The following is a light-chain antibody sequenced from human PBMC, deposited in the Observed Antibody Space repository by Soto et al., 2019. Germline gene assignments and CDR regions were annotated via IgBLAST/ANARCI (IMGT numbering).Light chain of an antibody. J-gene: IGKJ1*01. CDR1: QSISSS. Sequence: DIQMTQSPSTLSASLRDRVTITCRASQSISSSLAWYQQKPGKAPNLLIYDASNLQSGVPSRFSGSGSGTEFTLTVSSLQPDDFATYYCQQFHSFPWTFGQGTKVDI. V-gene: IGKV1-5*01. CDR3: QQFHSFPWT. CDR2: DAS.